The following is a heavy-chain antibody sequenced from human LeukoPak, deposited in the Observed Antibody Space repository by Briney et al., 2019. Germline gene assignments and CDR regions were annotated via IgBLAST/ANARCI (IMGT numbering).Heavy chain of an antibody. D-gene: IGHD3-10*01. CDR1: GYSFTNYR. Sequence: GESLKISCKVSGYSFTNYRIAWVRQMPGKGLEWMGIFYPGDSDATYSPSFQGQVTISADKSISTAYLQWSSLKASDTAMYYCARLFRPYYHGYYFDYWGQGTLVTVSS. V-gene: IGHV5-51*01. CDR2: FYPGDSDA. J-gene: IGHJ4*02. CDR3: ARLFRPYYHGYYFDY.